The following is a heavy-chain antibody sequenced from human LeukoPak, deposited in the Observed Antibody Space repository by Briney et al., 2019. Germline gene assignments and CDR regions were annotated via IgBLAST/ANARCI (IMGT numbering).Heavy chain of an antibody. CDR2: IVVGSGNT. J-gene: IGHJ4*02. CDR3: AADSLYYFNY. CDR1: GFTFTSSV. V-gene: IGHV1-58*01. Sequence: GTSVKVSCKATGFTFTSSVVQWVRQARGQRLEWIGWIVVGSGNTNYAQKFQERVTITRDMSTSTAYMELSGLRAADTAVYYCAADSLYYFNYGGQGTLVTVSS.